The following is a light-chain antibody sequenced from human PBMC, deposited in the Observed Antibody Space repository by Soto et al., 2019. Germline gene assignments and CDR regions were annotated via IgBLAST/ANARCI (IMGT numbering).Light chain of an antibody. CDR3: QKYNSAQLT. V-gene: IGKV1-27*01. Sequence: DIQMTQSPSSLSASVGDRVTITCRASQGISNYVAWYQQKPGKVPKLLIYVASTLQSGVPSRFSGSGSGTDFTLTISSLQPEDVSTYYSQKYNSAQLTFGGGTKVEIK. CDR1: QGISNY. CDR2: VAS. J-gene: IGKJ4*01.